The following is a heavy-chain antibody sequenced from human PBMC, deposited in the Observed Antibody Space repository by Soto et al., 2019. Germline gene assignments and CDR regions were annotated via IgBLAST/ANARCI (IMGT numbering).Heavy chain of an antibody. Sequence: GASVKVSCKASGGTFSSYAISWVRQAPGQGLEWMGGIIPIFGTANYAQKFQGRVTITADESTSTAYMELSSLRSEDTAVYYCARVLYSNPDYYGMDVWGQGTTVTVSS. J-gene: IGHJ6*02. D-gene: IGHD4-4*01. CDR1: GGTFSSYA. CDR3: ARVLYSNPDYYGMDV. CDR2: IIPIFGTA. V-gene: IGHV1-69*13.